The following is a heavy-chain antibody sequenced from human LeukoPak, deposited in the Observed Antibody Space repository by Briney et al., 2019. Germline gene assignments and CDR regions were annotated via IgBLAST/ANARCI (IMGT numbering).Heavy chain of an antibody. CDR3: ARDRASGYYYSFDY. Sequence: QPGGSLRLSCAASGFTFSTYGMHWVRQAPGKGLERVAVIWFDGSNKYYVDSVKGRFTISRDNSKNTLYLQMNSLRAEDTAVYFCARDRASGYYYSFDYWGQGTLVTVSS. V-gene: IGHV3-33*01. J-gene: IGHJ4*02. CDR2: IWFDGSNK. CDR1: GFTFSTYG. D-gene: IGHD3-22*01.